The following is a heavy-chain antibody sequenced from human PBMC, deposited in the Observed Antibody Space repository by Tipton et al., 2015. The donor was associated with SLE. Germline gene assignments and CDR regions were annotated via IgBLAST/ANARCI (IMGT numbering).Heavy chain of an antibody. CDR3: AREGHCDAFDI. CDR2: INPSGGST. Sequence: QSGPEVKKPGASVKVSCKASGYTFTSYYMHWVRQAPGQGLEWMGIINPSGGSTSYAQKFQGRVTMTRDTSTSTVYMELRSLRSDDTAVYYCAREGHCDAFDIWGQGTMVTVSS. V-gene: IGHV1-46*01. CDR1: GYTFTSYY. J-gene: IGHJ3*02.